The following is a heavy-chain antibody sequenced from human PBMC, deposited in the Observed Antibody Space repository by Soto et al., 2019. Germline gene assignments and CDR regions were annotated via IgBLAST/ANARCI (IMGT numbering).Heavy chain of an antibody. CDR2: LCSGGPT. D-gene: IGHD3-9*01. J-gene: IGHJ4*02. CDR1: GFNVTTNC. CDR3: VRDKRTILGIFPGY. V-gene: IGHV3-53*01. Sequence: GGSLRLSCVGSGFNVTTNCMRWVRQAPGKGLECVSVLCSGGPTYYADSVKGRFTISRDIFSNTLRLQMNHLRAEDTAVYYCVRDKRTILGIFPGYWGQGTQVTVSS.